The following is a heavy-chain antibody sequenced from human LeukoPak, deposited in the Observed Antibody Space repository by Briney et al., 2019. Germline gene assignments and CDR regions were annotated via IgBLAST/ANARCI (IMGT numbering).Heavy chain of an antibody. V-gene: IGHV3-48*01. J-gene: IGHJ6*03. Sequence: GGSLRLSCAASGFTFSSYSMNWVRQAPGKGLEWVSYISSSSSTIYYADSVKGRFTISRDNAKNSLYLQMNSLRAEDTAVYYCARLPVVPAAIIYYYYYYMHVWGKGTTVTVSS. CDR1: GFTFSSYS. CDR2: ISSSSSTI. D-gene: IGHD2-2*01. CDR3: ARLPVVPAAIIYYYYYYMHV.